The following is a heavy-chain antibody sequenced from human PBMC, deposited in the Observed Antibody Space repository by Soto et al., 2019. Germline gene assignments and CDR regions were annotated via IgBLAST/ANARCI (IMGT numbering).Heavy chain of an antibody. CDR1: GFTFSSYA. CDR2: VSIGGST. Sequence: DVQLLESGGGLVQPEGSLRLSCAASGFTFSSYAMGWVRQGPGKGLEWVAVVSIGGSTHYADSVRGRFTISRDNSKNTLSLQMNSLTAGDTAVYFCAKRRGAGGHFDYWGQGALVIVSS. J-gene: IGHJ4*02. CDR3: AKRRGAGGHFDY. V-gene: IGHV3-23*01. D-gene: IGHD2-15*01.